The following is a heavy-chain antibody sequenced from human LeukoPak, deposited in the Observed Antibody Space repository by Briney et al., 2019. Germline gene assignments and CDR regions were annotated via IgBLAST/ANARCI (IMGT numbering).Heavy chain of an antibody. CDR2: IYTSGST. D-gene: IGHD6-6*01. CDR1: GGSISSGSYY. CDR3: ARGNIAARPYYYYYMDV. J-gene: IGHJ6*03. V-gene: IGHV4-61*02. Sequence: SETLSLTCTVSGGSISSGSYYWSWIRQPAGKGLEWIGRIYTSGSTNYNPSLKSRVTISVDTSKNQFSLKLSSVTAADTAVYYCARGNIAARPYYYYYMDVWGKGTTVTVSS.